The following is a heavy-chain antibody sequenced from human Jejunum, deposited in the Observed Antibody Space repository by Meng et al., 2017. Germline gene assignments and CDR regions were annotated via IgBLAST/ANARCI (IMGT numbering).Heavy chain of an antibody. V-gene: IGHV4-61*02. J-gene: IGHJ5*02. D-gene: IGHD6-19*01. CDR3: AREKGWYDGTQNWFDP. CDR2: IYLTGST. Sequence: QGQRQGSGPGLVKPSQTLSLTCTFSGGSISSGNYYGSWIRQPAGKGLEWIGHIYLTGSTNYNPSLMSRVTISSDTSKNQISLRLNSVTAADTAVYYCAREKGWYDGTQNWFDPWGQGTLVTVSS. CDR1: GGSISSGNYY.